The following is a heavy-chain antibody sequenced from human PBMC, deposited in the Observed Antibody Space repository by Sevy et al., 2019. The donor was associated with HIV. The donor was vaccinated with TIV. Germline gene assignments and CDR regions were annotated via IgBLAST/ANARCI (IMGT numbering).Heavy chain of an antibody. CDR3: AKGAYSSSWYGYFQH. V-gene: IGHV3-23*01. Sequence: GGSLRLSCAASGFTLNSYWMSWVRQAPGKGLEWVSAISGSGGSTYYAYSVKGRFTISRDNSKNTLYLQMNSLRAEDTAVYYCAKGAYSSSWYGYFQHWGQGTLVTVSS. CDR1: GFTLNSYW. D-gene: IGHD6-13*01. J-gene: IGHJ1*01. CDR2: ISGSGGST.